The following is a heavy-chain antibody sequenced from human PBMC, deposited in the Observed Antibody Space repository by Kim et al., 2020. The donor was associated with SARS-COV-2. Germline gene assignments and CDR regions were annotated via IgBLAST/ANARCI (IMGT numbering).Heavy chain of an antibody. Sequence: GGSLRLSCAASGFTFSSYGMHWVRQAPGKGLEWVAVIWYDGSNKYYADSVKGRFTISRDNSKNTLYLQMNSLRAEDTAVYYCARAAYSSSSRYYYYGMDVWGQGTTVTVS. D-gene: IGHD6-6*01. V-gene: IGHV3-33*01. J-gene: IGHJ6*02. CDR1: GFTFSSYG. CDR3: ARAAYSSSSRYYYYGMDV. CDR2: IWYDGSNK.